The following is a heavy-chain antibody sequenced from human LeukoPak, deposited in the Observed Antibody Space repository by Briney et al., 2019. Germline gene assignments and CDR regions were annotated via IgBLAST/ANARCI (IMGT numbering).Heavy chain of an antibody. CDR2: IHYSGST. Sequence: KTSGTLSLTCAVSGGSISTYYWSWIRQPPGKGLEWTGYIHYSGSTNYNPSLKSRVTILVDTSKNQFSLRLSSVTAADTAVYYCARGGLDSNGYWTAFDIWGQGTMVTVSS. CDR3: ARGGLDSNGYWTAFDI. V-gene: IGHV4-59*01. D-gene: IGHD3-22*01. J-gene: IGHJ3*02. CDR1: GGSISTYY.